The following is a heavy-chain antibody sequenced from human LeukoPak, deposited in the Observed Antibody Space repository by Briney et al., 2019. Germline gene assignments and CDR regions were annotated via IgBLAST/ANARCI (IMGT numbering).Heavy chain of an antibody. D-gene: IGHD6-19*01. CDR3: ARTGWYEASYYFDY. CDR1: GGSISSYY. Sequence: WETLSLTCTVSGGSISSYYWSWIRQPPGKGLEWIGYIYYSGSTNYNPSLKSRVTISVDTSKNQFSLKLSSVTAADTAVYYCARTGWYEASYYFDYWGQGTLVTVSS. V-gene: IGHV4-59*01. CDR2: IYYSGST. J-gene: IGHJ4*02.